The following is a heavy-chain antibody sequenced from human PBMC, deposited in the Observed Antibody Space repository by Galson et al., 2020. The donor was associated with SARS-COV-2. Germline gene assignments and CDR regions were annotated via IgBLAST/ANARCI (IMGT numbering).Heavy chain of an antibody. D-gene: IGHD2-2*01. V-gene: IGHV3-30*03. CDR2: ISYDGSEK. CDR3: AAGIVIVPAARYGMDV. Sequence: TGGSLRLSCAASGFTFSYCGMHWVRQAPGKGLEWVAVISYDGSEKHFADSVKGRFTISRDNSKSTLYLQMSSLRAEDTAVYYCAAGIVIVPAARYGMDVWGQGTTVTVSS. J-gene: IGHJ6*02. CDR1: GFTFSYCG.